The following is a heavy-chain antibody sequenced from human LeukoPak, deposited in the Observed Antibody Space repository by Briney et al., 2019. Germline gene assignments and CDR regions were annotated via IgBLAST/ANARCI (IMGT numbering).Heavy chain of an antibody. CDR1: GFTFSSYG. V-gene: IGHV3-30*18. J-gene: IGHJ4*02. CDR2: ISYDGSNK. D-gene: IGHD3-10*01. Sequence: GGSLRLSCAASGFTFSSYGMHWARQAPGKGLEWVAVISYDGSNKYYADSVKGRFTISRDNSKNTLYLQMNSLRAEDTAVYYCAKGVTDYYGSGSYYKAIDYWGQGTLVTVSS. CDR3: AKGVTDYYGSGSYYKAIDY.